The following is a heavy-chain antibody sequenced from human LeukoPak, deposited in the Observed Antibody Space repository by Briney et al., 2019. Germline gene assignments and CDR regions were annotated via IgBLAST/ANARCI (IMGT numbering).Heavy chain of an antibody. Sequence: SETLSLTCTVSGGSVSSYYWSWIRQPPRKGLEWIGYIHSSGSTNYNPSLKSRVTISVDTSKNQFSLKLRSVTAADTAVYYCARLLLVITTHDAFDIWGQGTMVTVSS. CDR3: ARLLLVITTHDAFDI. V-gene: IGHV4-59*02. D-gene: IGHD3-22*01. CDR1: GGSVSSYY. CDR2: IHSSGST. J-gene: IGHJ3*02.